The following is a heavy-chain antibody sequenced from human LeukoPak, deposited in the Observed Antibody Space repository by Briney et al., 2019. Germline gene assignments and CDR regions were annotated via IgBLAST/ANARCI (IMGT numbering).Heavy chain of an antibody. CDR2: ITGSAADT. CDR3: AKPTVGSGSHYGLDV. Sequence: GGSLRLSCAASRFTFSTYALSWVSQARGKRLEWVSAITGSAADTYSADSVKGRFTISRDNSRNTLYLQMNSLRAEDTAVYYCAKPTVGSGSHYGLDVWGKGATVTVSS. J-gene: IGHJ6*04. CDR1: RFTFSTYA. V-gene: IGHV3-23*01. D-gene: IGHD3-10*01.